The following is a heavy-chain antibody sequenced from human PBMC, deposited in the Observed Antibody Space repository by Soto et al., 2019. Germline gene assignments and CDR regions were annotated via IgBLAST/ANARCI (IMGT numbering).Heavy chain of an antibody. CDR1: GFTFSTYG. Sequence: GGSLRLSCAASGFTFSTYGMHWVRQAPGKGLEWVALIWNDGGNKYYADSVKGRFTISRDNSKNTAYLQMSSLRPEDTAVYYCVKGEYYYDGSAYYPFDYWGQGKRVTVPS. CDR3: VKGEYYYDGSAYYPFDY. CDR2: IWNDGGNK. J-gene: IGHJ4*02. V-gene: IGHV3-30*02. D-gene: IGHD3-22*01.